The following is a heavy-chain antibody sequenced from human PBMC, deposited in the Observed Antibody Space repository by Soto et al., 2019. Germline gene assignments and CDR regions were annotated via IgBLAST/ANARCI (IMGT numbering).Heavy chain of an antibody. CDR1: GYTFTSYG. CDR2: ISAYNGNT. D-gene: IGHD2-2*01. Sequence: ASVKVSCTASGYTFTSYGISLVRQAPGQGLEWMGWISAYNGNTNYAQKLRGRVTMTTDTSTSTAYMELRSLRSDDTAVYYCARDLLPVPAAPDYWGQGILVTVSS. V-gene: IGHV1-18*01. CDR3: ARDLLPVPAAPDY. J-gene: IGHJ4*02.